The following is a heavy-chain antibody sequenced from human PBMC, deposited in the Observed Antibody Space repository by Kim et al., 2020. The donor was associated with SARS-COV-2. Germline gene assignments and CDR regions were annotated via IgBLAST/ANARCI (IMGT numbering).Heavy chain of an antibody. D-gene: IGHD3-10*01. V-gene: IGHV3-43*02. CDR2: ISGDGGST. Sequence: GGSLRLSCAASGFTFDDYAMHWVRQAPGKGLEWVSLISGDGGSTYYADSVKGRFTISRDNSKNSLYLQMNSLRTEDTALYYCASGGPYYFDYWGQGTLVTVSS. CDR1: GFTFDDYA. J-gene: IGHJ4*02. CDR3: ASGGPYYFDY.